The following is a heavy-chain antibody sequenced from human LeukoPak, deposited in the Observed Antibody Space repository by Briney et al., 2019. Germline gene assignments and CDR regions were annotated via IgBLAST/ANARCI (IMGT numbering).Heavy chain of an antibody. V-gene: IGHV3-53*01. CDR3: ARWSSRGGFDY. Sequence: PGGSLRLSCAASGFTVSSNYMSWVRQAPGKGLEWVSVIYSGGYTYYADSVKGRFTISRDNSKNTLYLQMNSLRAEDTAVYYCARWSSRGGFDYWGQGTLVTVSS. J-gene: IGHJ4*02. D-gene: IGHD3-16*01. CDR2: IYSGGYT. CDR1: GFTVSSNY.